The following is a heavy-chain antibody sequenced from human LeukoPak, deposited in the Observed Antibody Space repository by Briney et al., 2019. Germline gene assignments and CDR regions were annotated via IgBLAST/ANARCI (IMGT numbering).Heavy chain of an antibody. V-gene: IGHV4-59*08. D-gene: IGHD5-18*01. CDR2: IYYSGST. J-gene: IGHJ5*02. CDR1: GGSISSYY. CDR3: ARRGDSDGRPCDP. Sequence: TPSETLSLTCTVSGGSISSYYWSWIRQPPGKGLGWIGYIYYSGSTNYNPSLKSRVTISVDPSKNQFSLKLSSVTAADSALYYCARRGDSDGRPCDPWRQGTLVTVSS.